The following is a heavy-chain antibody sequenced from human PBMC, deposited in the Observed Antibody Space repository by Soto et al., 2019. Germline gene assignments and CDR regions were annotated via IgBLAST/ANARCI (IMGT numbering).Heavy chain of an antibody. J-gene: IGHJ3*01. CDR2: ISWNSGII. CDR1: GFTFDDHT. CDR3: TKDTHSPSGYFEAFDV. Sequence: DAQLVESRGGLVQPGKSLRISCVASGFTFDDHTMHWVRQAPGRGLEWVSCISWNSGIIGYADSVKGRFTISRDNAKNSLYLRMDSLRPEDTAVYYCTKDTHSPSGYFEAFDVWGQGTKVTVSS. D-gene: IGHD3-22*01. V-gene: IGHV3-9*01.